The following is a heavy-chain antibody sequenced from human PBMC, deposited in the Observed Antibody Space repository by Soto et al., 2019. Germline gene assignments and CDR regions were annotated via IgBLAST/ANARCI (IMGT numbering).Heavy chain of an antibody. CDR1: GFAFSNSW. D-gene: IGHD3-16*01. CDR3: ALDYGD. Sequence: EVQLVESGGGLVQAGGSLRLSCAASGFAFSNSWMSWVRQSPARGLEWVANINQGGTVKGYLDSVKGRFTVSRDNAKNSLYLQMNSLRAEDTALYYCALDYGDWGRGTLVTVSS. CDR2: INQGGTVK. V-gene: IGHV3-7*01. J-gene: IGHJ4*02.